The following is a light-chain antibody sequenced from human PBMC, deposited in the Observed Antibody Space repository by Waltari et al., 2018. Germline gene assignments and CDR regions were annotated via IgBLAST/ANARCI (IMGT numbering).Light chain of an antibody. CDR1: QTLIHSDGNTY. Sequence: VKSPSPLSLSLTLGQTASFSCSSCQTLIHSDGNTYVNWFQQKPGQSPRRLIYSISRRESGVPDRFSGSGSGTEFTLSISRVEAEDVGFYYCSQTTRWPRTFGQGTKVEV. CDR2: SIS. V-gene: IGKV2-30*02. J-gene: IGKJ1*01. CDR3: SQTTRWPRT.